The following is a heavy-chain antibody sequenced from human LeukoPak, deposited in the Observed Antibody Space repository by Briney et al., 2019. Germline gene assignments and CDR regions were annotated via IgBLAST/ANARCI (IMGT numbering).Heavy chain of an antibody. V-gene: IGHV4-31*03. CDR1: GGSISSGGYS. CDR2: IYYSGST. D-gene: IGHD3-22*01. J-gene: IGHJ3*02. Sequence: SETLSLTCTVSGGSISSGGYSWSWIRQHPGKGLEWIGYIYYSGSTYYNPSLKSRVTISVDTSKNQFSLKLSSVTAADTAVYYCAGAYYYDSSGYPHDASDIWGQGTMVTVSS. CDR3: AGAYYYDSSGYPHDASDI.